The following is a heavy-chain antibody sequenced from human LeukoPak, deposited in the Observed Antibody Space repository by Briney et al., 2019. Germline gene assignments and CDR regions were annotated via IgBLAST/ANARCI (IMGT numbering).Heavy chain of an antibody. Sequence: GASVKVSCKASGYTFTSYGISWVRQAPGQGLEWMGWISAYNGNTNYAQKLQGRVTMTRDTSISTAYMELSRLGSDDTAVYYCARVEHGRGYFQHWGQGTLVTVSS. CDR3: ARVEHGRGYFQH. J-gene: IGHJ1*01. D-gene: IGHD1/OR15-1a*01. CDR1: GYTFTSYG. V-gene: IGHV1-18*01. CDR2: ISAYNGNT.